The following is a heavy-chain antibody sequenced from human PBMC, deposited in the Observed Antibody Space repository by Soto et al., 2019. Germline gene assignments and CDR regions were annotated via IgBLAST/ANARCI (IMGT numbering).Heavy chain of an antibody. CDR2: IYYSGST. J-gene: IGHJ3*02. CDR3: ARTYYYDASGTFDI. Sequence: PSETLSLTCTVSGGSISSYYLSWIRQPPGKGLEWIGYIYYSGSTNYNPSLKSRVTISVDTSKNQFSLKLSSVTAADTAVYYCARTYYYDASGTFDIWGQGTMVTVSS. D-gene: IGHD3-22*01. CDR1: GGSISSYY. V-gene: IGHV4-59*12.